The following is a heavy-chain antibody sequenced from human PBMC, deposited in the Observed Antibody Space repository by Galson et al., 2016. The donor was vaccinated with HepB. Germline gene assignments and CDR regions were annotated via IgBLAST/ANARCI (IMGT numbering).Heavy chain of an antibody. CDR3: ARKTDTAAPGDY. V-gene: IGHV3-66*01. CDR1: GFTVSWNY. J-gene: IGHJ4*02. CDR2: IYSGGDT. D-gene: IGHD5-18*01. Sequence: SLRLSCAAPGFTVSWNYMSWVRQAPGKGLECVSVIYSGGDTYYAASVKGRFTISRDNSKNALYLQMNNLRAEDTAVYYCARKTDTAAPGDYWGQGTLVTVSS.